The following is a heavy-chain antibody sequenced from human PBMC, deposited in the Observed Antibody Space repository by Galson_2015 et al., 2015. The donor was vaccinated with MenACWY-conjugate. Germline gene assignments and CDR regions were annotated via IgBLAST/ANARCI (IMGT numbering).Heavy chain of an antibody. J-gene: IGHJ4*02. CDR3: EVYCSSIRCYGASLRY. Sequence: SMRLCCAAYGFTCSSYRMRGVRQAPGKGLVWVSLITGIGRSKSYEYFVKGRIIISRDNAKNTLYLQMNSLRDEDTAVYYFEVYCSSIRCYGASLRYWGQGTLVTVSS. CDR2: ITGIGRSK. CDR1: GFTCSSYR. D-gene: IGHD2-2*01. V-gene: IGHV3-74*01.